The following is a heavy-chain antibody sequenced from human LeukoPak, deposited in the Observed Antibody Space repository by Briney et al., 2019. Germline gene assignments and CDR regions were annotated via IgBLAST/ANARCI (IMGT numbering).Heavy chain of an antibody. CDR1: GGSFSRYY. CDR3: ARGPTISETGYFDY. D-gene: IGHD1-1*01. Sequence: SETLSLTCAVYGGSFSRYYWSWIRQSPGKGLEWIAEINHRGDTNYNPSVKSRVTISVGTSKNQFSLKVTSLTAADTAVYFCARGPTISETGYFDYWGRGTLVTVSS. V-gene: IGHV4-34*01. CDR2: INHRGDT. J-gene: IGHJ4*03.